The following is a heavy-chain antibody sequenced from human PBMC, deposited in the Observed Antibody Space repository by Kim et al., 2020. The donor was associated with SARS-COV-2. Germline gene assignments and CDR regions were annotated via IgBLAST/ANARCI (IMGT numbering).Heavy chain of an antibody. Sequence: GGSLRLSCAASGYTVTYSYMGGVRQAPGKGLEWVSVIYSGGNTIYADSVKGRLIISRDHSKNTPYLQMNSLRAEDTAVYYCATVVFYYDAGYFKNWGQGT. CDR2: IYSGGNT. V-gene: IGHV3-66*01. D-gene: IGHD3-22*01. CDR3: ATVVFYYDAGYFKN. CDR1: GYTVTYSY. J-gene: IGHJ1*01.